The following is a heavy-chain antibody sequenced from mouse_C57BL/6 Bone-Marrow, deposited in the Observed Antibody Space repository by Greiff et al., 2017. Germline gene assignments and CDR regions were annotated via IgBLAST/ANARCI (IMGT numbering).Heavy chain of an antibody. J-gene: IGHJ2*01. CDR3: ARCGYSVDY. CDR1: GYTFTSYW. CDR2: IHPNSGST. D-gene: IGHD2-3*01. V-gene: IGHV1-64*01. Sequence: VQLQQPGAELVKPGASVKLSCKASGYTFTSYWMHWVKQRPGQGLEWIGMIHPNSGSTKYTEKFKSKATLTVDKSSSTAYMQLSSLTSEDSAVYYCARCGYSVDYWGQGTTLTVSS.